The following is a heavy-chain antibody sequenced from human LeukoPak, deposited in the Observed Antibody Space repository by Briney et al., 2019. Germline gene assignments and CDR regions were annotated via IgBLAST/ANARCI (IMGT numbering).Heavy chain of an antibody. D-gene: IGHD5-18*01. Sequence: PGGSLRLSCAASGFTFSDYEMTWVRQAPGKGVEWVAYISSSGSTIYYPDTVKGGFTISRDNARNSLYLQMNSLRAEDTALYYCARDRGYNYGDFDYWGQGTLVTVSS. J-gene: IGHJ4*02. CDR2: ISSSGSTI. CDR1: GFTFSDYE. V-gene: IGHV3-48*03. CDR3: ARDRGYNYGDFDY.